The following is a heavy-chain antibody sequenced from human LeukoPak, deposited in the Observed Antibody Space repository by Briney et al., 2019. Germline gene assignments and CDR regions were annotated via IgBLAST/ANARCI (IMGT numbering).Heavy chain of an antibody. D-gene: IGHD3-10*01. V-gene: IGHV1-2*02. CDR2: INPNSGGT. Sequence: ASVKVSCKASGYTFTGYYLHWVRQAPGQGLEWMGWINPNSGGTNYAQKFQGRVTMTRDRSISTAYMELSRLRSDDTAVYYCARGSRITMVRGVIYWFDPWGQGTLVTVSS. J-gene: IGHJ5*02. CDR1: GYTFTGYY. CDR3: ARGSRITMVRGVIYWFDP.